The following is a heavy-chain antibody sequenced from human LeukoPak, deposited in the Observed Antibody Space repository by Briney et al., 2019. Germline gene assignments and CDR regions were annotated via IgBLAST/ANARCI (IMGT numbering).Heavy chain of an antibody. D-gene: IGHD1-26*01. CDR1: GFTFSSYW. J-gene: IGHJ5*02. Sequence: GGSLRLSCEASGFTFSSYWMSWVRQVPGKGLEWVAHIKQDGSEKYYVDFVKGRFTISRDNAKNSLYLQMDSLRAEDTALYYCARDIEASVSRGRFDPWGQGTLVTVSS. CDR3: ARDIEASVSRGRFDP. V-gene: IGHV3-7*03. CDR2: IKQDGSEK.